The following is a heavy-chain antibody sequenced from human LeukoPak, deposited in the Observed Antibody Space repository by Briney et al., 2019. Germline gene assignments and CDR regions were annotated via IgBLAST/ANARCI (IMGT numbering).Heavy chain of an antibody. J-gene: IGHJ6*02. CDR2: IYYSGST. D-gene: IGHD1-26*01. V-gene: IGHV4-31*03. CDR1: GGSISSGGYY. CDR3: ARDGTAMDGMDV. Sequence: PSETLSLTCIVSGGSISSGGYYWSWIRQHPGKGLEWIGYIYYSGSTYYNPSLKSRVAISVDTSKNQFSLKLSSVTAADTAVYYCARDGTAMDGMDVWGQGTTVTVSS.